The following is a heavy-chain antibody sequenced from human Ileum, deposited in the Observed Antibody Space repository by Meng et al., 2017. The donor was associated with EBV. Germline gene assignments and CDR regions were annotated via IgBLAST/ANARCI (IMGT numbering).Heavy chain of an antibody. V-gene: IGHV1-18*01. CDR2: FSVYNGNT. D-gene: IGHD2-15*01. Sequence: QGQLVQSGAEVKKPGASVKVSCKASGYTFTSYGISWVRQAPGQGLEWMGWFSVYNGNTIYAQKLQDRVTMTTDTSTSTAYMELRSLRSDDAAVYYCARVGARGGSCYYWGQGTLVTVS. CDR1: GYTFTSYG. CDR3: ARVGARGGSCYY. J-gene: IGHJ4*02.